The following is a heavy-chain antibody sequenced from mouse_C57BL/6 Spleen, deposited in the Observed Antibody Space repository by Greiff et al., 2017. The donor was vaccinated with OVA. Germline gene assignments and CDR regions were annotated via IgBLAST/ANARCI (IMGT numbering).Heavy chain of an antibody. CDR2: IYPSDSAT. CDR1: GYTFTSYW. CDR3: ERDYGRGAWFAY. Sequence: QVQLQQPGAELVRPGSSVKLSCKASGYTFTSYWMDWVKQRPGQGLEWIGNIYPSDSATHYNQKFKDKATLTVDKSSSTAYMQLSSLTSEDSAVYYCERDYGRGAWFAYWGQGTLVTVSA. V-gene: IGHV1-61*01. D-gene: IGHD1-1*01. J-gene: IGHJ3*01.